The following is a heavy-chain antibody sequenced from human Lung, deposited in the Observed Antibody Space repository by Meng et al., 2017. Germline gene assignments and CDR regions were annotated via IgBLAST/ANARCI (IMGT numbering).Heavy chain of an antibody. V-gene: IGHV1-2*06. Sequence: AQLVQSGAEVQKPGASVKVSFKGSGYTFPYYWLHWVRRAPGQGREWMGRINPKSGDTHYAQRFQGRVTMTGDTSISTAYMELSGLRSDDTAMYYCARDEDISAAGKLFGDYWGQGTLVTVSS. D-gene: IGHD6-13*01. CDR1: GYTFPYYW. CDR3: ARDEDISAAGKLFGDY. CDR2: INPKSGDT. J-gene: IGHJ4*02.